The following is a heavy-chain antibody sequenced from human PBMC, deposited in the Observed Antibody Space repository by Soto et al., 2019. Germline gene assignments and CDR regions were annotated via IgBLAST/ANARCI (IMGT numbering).Heavy chain of an antibody. CDR1: GFTISTHG. J-gene: IGHJ4*02. Sequence: QAQLVESGGGVVQPGTSLRLSCAASGFTISTHGMHWVRQAPGNGLEWLANIWYDGSNKFYAESVKGRFSISKDNSKNTLYLQTSSLRAEDTAVYYCAAATTCNFHFPYWGQGTQVTVSS. CDR3: AAATTCNFHFPY. D-gene: IGHD4-4*01. V-gene: IGHV3-33*03. CDR2: IWYDGSNK.